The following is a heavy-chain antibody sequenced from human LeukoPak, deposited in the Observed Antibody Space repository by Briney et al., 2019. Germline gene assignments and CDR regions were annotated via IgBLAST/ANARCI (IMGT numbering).Heavy chain of an antibody. J-gene: IGHJ4*02. Sequence: GGSLRLSCAASGFTFSSYAMHWVRQAPGKGLEWVAVISYDGSNKYYADSVKGRFTISRDNSKNTLYLQMNSLRAEDTAVYYCARDALGYCSSTSCYTFDYWGQGTLVTVSS. D-gene: IGHD2-2*02. CDR1: GFTFSSYA. CDR2: ISYDGSNK. V-gene: IGHV3-30-3*01. CDR3: ARDALGYCSSTSCYTFDY.